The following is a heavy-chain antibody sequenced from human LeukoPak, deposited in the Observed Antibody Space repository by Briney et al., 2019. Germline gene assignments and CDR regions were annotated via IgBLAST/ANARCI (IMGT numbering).Heavy chain of an antibody. J-gene: IGHJ4*02. CDR3: ARGPSTNKVRGVTIPVDDY. CDR2: ISSSSSYI. V-gene: IGHV3-21*01. Sequence: GGSLRLSCAASGFTFSSYSMNWVRQAPGKGLEWVSSISSSSSYIYYADSVKGRFTISRDNAKNSLYLQMNSLRAEDTAVYYCARGPSTNKVRGVTIPVDDYWGQGTLVTVSS. D-gene: IGHD3-10*01. CDR1: GFTFSSYS.